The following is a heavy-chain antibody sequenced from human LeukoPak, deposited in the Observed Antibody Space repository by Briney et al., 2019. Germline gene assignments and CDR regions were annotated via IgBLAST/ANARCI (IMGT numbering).Heavy chain of an antibody. CDR3: ARARVPAARDAFDI. CDR1: GYTFTGYY. CDR2: INPNSGGT. J-gene: IGHJ3*02. V-gene: IGHV1-2*06. Sequence: ASVTVSCTASGYTFTGYYMHWVRQAPGQGLEWMGRINPNSGGTNYAQKFQGRVTMTRDTSISTAYMELSRLRSDDTAVYYCARARVPAARDAFDIWGQGTMVTVSS. D-gene: IGHD2-2*01.